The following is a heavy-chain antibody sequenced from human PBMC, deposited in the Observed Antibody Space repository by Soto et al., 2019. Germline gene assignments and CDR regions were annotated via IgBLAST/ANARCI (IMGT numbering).Heavy chain of an antibody. CDR3: TRVDGGKGAFDI. CDR2: IRSKAYGGTT. V-gene: IGHV3-49*04. J-gene: IGHJ3*02. D-gene: IGHD2-15*01. CDR1: GFTFGDYA. Sequence: GGSLRLSCTASGFTFGDYAMSWVRQAPGKGLEWVGFIRSKAYGGTTEYAASVKGRFTISRDDSKSIAYLQMNSLKTEDTAVYYCTRVDGGKGAFDIWGQGTMVTVSS.